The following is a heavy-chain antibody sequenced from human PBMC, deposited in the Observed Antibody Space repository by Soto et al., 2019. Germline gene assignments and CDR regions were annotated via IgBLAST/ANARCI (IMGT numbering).Heavy chain of an antibody. CDR1: GDSVSSNSAA. Sequence: PSQTLSLTCAISGDSVSSNSAAWNWIRQSPSRGLEWLGRTYYRSKWYNDYAVSVKSRITINPDTSKNQFSLQLNSVTPEDTAVYYCARDTMVDYRAAAGGEHYFDYWGQGTLVTVSS. CDR3: ARDTMVDYRAAAGGEHYFDY. V-gene: IGHV6-1*01. D-gene: IGHD6-13*01. CDR2: TYYRSKWYN. J-gene: IGHJ4*02.